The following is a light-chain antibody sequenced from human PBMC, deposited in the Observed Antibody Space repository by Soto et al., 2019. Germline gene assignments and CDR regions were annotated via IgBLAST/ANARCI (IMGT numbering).Light chain of an antibody. CDR2: AAS. J-gene: IGKJ3*01. Sequence: AIRMTQSPSSLSACTGDRVTITCRASQGISSYLAWYQQKPGKAPKLLIYAASTLQSGVPSRFSGSGSGTDFTLTISCLQSEDFATYYCQQYYSYPITFGPGTKVDIK. CDR3: QQYYSYPIT. CDR1: QGISSY. V-gene: IGKV1-8*01.